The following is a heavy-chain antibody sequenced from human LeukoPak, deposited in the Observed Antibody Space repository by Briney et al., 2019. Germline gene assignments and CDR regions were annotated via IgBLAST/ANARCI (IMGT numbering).Heavy chain of an antibody. Sequence: GGSLRLSCAASGFTFSSYWMHWVRQAPGKGLVWVSRIKAEGSYTSYADSVKGRFTISRDNAKNSLYLQMNSLRAEDTAVYYCARTLGYCSSTNCFLTFDYWGQGTLVTVSS. J-gene: IGHJ4*02. CDR1: GFTFSSYW. CDR3: ARTLGYCSSTNCFLTFDY. D-gene: IGHD2-2*01. V-gene: IGHV3-74*01. CDR2: IKAEGSYT.